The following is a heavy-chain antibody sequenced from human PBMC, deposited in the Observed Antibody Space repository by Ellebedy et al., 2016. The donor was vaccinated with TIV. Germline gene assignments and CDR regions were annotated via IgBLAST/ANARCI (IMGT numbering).Heavy chain of an antibody. CDR1: GGSIGSSNYY. V-gene: IGHV4-39*07. CDR2: INQSGST. CDR3: ARGRQYSHSSGYYLDY. J-gene: IGHJ4*02. Sequence: SETLSLTXTVSGGSIGSSNYYWSWIRQPPGKGLEWIGEINQSGSTNHNPSLKSRVTISADTSKNQFSLKLSSLTAADTAVYYCARGRQYSHSSGYYLDYWGQGPLVTVSS. D-gene: IGHD3-22*01.